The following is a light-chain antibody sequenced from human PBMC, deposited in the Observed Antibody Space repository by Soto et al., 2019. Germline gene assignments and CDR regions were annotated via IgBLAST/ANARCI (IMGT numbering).Light chain of an antibody. CDR1: QSVSSN. CDR2: GAS. Sequence: EIVVTQSPATLSLSPGERATLSCRASQSVSSNYLTWYQQKPGQAPRLLIYGASTRATGISARFSGSGSGTEFTLTISSLQSEDFAVYYCQQYEKWPPSITFGQGTRLEIK. CDR3: QQYEKWPPSIT. J-gene: IGKJ5*01. V-gene: IGKV3-15*01.